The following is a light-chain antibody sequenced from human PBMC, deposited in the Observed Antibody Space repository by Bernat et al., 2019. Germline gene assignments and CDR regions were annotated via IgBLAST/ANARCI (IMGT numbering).Light chain of an antibody. CDR1: QGISNY. V-gene: IGKV1-16*02. Sequence: DIQMTQSPSSLSASVGDRVTITCRASQGISNYLDWFQQKPGKAPKSLIYAASSLQSGVPSKFSGSGSGPEFTLTISSLQPEDSATYFCRQYKSYPITFGQGTRLEIK. CDR2: AAS. J-gene: IGKJ5*01. CDR3: RQYKSYPIT.